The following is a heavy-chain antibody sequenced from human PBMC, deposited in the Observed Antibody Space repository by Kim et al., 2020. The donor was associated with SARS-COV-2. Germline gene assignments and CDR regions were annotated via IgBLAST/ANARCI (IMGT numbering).Heavy chain of an antibody. D-gene: IGHD6-13*01. Sequence: VKGRFTISRDNSKNTLYLQMNRLRAEDTAVYYCAKGPGGSSWYWDYGMDVWGQGTTVTVSS. CDR3: AKGPGGSSWYWDYGMDV. V-gene: IGHV3-23*01. J-gene: IGHJ6*02.